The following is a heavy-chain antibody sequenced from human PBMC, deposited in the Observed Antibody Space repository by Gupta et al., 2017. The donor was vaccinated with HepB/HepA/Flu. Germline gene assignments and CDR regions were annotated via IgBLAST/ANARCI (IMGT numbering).Heavy chain of an antibody. D-gene: IGHD3-10*01. Sequence: EVQLVESGGGLVQPGGSLRLSCAAHGLTFNTYWMTWVRRAPGKGLEWVANIKEDGSEKYHVDAVKGRFTISRDNAKNSLYLQMNSRRAEDTAVYYCARELWFGELINSWGQGTLVTVSS. CDR1: GLTFNTYW. CDR3: ARELWFGELINS. V-gene: IGHV3-7*01. J-gene: IGHJ4*02. CDR2: IKEDGSEK.